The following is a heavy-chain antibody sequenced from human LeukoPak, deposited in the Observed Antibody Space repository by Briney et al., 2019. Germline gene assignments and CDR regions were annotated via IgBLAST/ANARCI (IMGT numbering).Heavy chain of an antibody. V-gene: IGHV3-23*01. J-gene: IGHJ3*01. D-gene: IGHD2-15*01. CDR2: ISNTAGFT. Sequence: GGSLRLSCAASGLTFSTYAMSWVRQVPGKGLEWVSGISNTAGFTYYADSVKGRFTISRDNSKNTLYLQLNSLRAEDTAVYYCAKSNYYCSDSCQPDDAFDVWGQGTMVTVSS. CDR3: AKSNYYCSDSCQPDDAFDV. CDR1: GLTFSTYA.